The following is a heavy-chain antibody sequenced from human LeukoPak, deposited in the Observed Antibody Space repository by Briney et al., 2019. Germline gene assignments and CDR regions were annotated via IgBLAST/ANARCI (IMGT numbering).Heavy chain of an antibody. D-gene: IGHD3-16*01. CDR1: GFTFSSYW. CDR3: ARDRVGGRYHYGMDV. CDR2: IKQDGSEK. V-gene: IGHV3-7*01. J-gene: IGHJ6*02. Sequence: GGSLRLSCAASGFTFSSYWMSWVRQAPGKGLEWVANIKQDGSEKYYVDSVKGRFTISRDNAKNSVYLQINNLRGEDTAVYYCARDRVGGRYHYGMDVWGQGTTVTVSS.